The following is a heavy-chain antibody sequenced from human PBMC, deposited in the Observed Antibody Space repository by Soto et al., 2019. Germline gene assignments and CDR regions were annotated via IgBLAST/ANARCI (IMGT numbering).Heavy chain of an antibody. D-gene: IGHD3-10*01. J-gene: IGHJ4*02. Sequence: QVQLVESGGGVVQPGRSLRLSCAASGFTFNSDSIQWVRQAPSKGLEWVAVISYDGSIKYYADSVKGRFTISRDNSKNTAYLQMNSLRAEDTAVFYCAREWSTSGVLDYWGQGTLVIVSS. V-gene: IGHV3-30-3*01. CDR3: AREWSTSGVLDY. CDR1: GFTFNSDS. CDR2: ISYDGSIK.